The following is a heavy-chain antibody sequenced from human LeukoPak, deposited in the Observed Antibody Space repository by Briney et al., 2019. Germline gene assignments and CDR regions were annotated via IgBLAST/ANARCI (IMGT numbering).Heavy chain of an antibody. D-gene: IGHD6-19*01. CDR1: GFTFSNY. CDR3: ARDIAVAGTPGLFDY. J-gene: IGHJ4*02. Sequence: GSLRLSCAASGFTFSNYWNWIRQPPGKGLEWIGSIYHSGSTYYNPSLKSRVTISVDTSKNQFSLKLSSVTAADTAVYYCARDIAVAGTPGLFDYWGQGTLVTVSS. CDR2: IYHSGST. V-gene: IGHV4-38-2*02.